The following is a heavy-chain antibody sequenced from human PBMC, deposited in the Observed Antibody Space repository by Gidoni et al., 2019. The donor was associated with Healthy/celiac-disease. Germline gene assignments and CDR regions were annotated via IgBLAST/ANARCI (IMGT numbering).Heavy chain of an antibody. Sequence: QVQLQQWGAGLLKPSETLSLTCAVYGGSFSGYYWSWIRHPPGKGLEWIGEINHSGSTNYNPSLKSRVTISVDTSKNQFSLKLSSVTAADTAVYYCARGGGYDFWSGYYIFPDYWGQGTLVTVSS. J-gene: IGHJ4*02. CDR2: INHSGST. CDR3: ARGGGYDFWSGYYIFPDY. D-gene: IGHD3-3*01. CDR1: GGSFSGYY. V-gene: IGHV4-34*01.